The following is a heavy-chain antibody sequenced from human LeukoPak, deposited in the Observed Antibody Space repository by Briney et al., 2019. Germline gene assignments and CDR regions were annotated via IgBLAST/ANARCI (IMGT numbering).Heavy chain of an antibody. V-gene: IGHV4-59*01. CDR3: ARALGGYAIGHFDY. CDR2: IYYSGST. CDR1: GFTFSTYS. Sequence: GSLRLSCAASGFTFSTYSMNWVRQAPGKGLEWVWYIYYSGSTNYNPSLKSRVTISVDTSENQCSLKLSSVTAADTAVYYCARALGGYAIGHFDYWGQGTLVTVSS. D-gene: IGHD3-22*01. J-gene: IGHJ4*02.